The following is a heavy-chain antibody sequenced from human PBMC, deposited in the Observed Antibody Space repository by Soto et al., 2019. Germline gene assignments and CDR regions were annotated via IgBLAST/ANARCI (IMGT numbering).Heavy chain of an antibody. CDR3: AGTTTLENYFDY. D-gene: IGHD2-15*01. CDR1: GGSFSSYY. J-gene: IGHJ4*02. Sequence: SETLSLTCTVSGGSFSSYYWSWIRQPPGKGLEWIGYIYYTGSIIYNPSLKSRVTMSVDMSMKQFTLKLNSVTAADTAVYYCAGTTTLENYFDYWGQGTLVTVSS. V-gene: IGHV4-59*01. CDR2: IYYTGSI.